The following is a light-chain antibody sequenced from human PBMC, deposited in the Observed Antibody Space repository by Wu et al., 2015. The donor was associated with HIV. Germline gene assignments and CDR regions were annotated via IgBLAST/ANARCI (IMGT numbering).Light chain of an antibody. CDR1: QSISRY. CDR3: QQYYSYPPST. Sequence: DIQMTQSPSSLSASVGDRVTVTCRASQSISRYLNWYQQKPGKAPDLLIYAASNFQSGVPSRFSGSGSGTDFTLTISCLQSEDFATYYCQQYYSYPPSTFGQGTKLEIK. V-gene: IGKV1-39*01. CDR2: AAS. J-gene: IGKJ2*02.